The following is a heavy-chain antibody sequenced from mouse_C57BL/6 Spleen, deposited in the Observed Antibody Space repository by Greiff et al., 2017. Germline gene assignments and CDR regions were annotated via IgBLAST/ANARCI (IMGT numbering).Heavy chain of an antibody. D-gene: IGHD2-5*01. CDR2: INYDGSST. J-gene: IGHJ2*01. CDR1: GFTFSDYY. Sequence: EVQVVESEGGLVQPGSSMKLSCTASGFTFSDYYMAWVRQVPEKGLEWVANINYDGSSTYYLDSLKSRFIISRDNAKNILYLQMSSLTSEDTATYYCARGNYSNYFDYWGQGTTLTVSS. V-gene: IGHV5-16*01. CDR3: ARGNYSNYFDY.